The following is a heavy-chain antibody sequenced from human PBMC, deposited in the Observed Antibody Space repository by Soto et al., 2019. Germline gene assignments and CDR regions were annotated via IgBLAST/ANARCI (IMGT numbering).Heavy chain of an antibody. V-gene: IGHV3-13*01. J-gene: IGHJ3*02. CDR2: IGTAGDT. CDR1: GFTFSSYD. Sequence: GGSLRLSCAASGFTFSSYDMHWVRQATGKGLEWVSAIGTAGDTYYPGSVKGRFTISRENAKNSLYLQMNSLRAGDTAVYYCAREKGDYIWGANPRGAFDIWGQGTMVTVSS. D-gene: IGHD3-16*01. CDR3: AREKGDYIWGANPRGAFDI.